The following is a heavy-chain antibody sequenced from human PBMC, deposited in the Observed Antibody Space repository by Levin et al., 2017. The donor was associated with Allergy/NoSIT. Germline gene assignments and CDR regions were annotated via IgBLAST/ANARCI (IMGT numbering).Heavy chain of an antibody. D-gene: IGHD3-22*01. V-gene: IGHV4-61*01. CDR1: GGSVSSGSYY. J-gene: IGHJ5*02. CDR2: IYYSGST. Sequence: SQTLSLTCTVSGGSVSSGSYYWSWIRQPPGKGLEWIGYIYYSGSTNYNPSLKSRVTISVDTSKNQFSLKLSSVTAADTAVYYCAREREYYYDSSGYYRGWFDPWGQGTLVTVSS. CDR3: AREREYYYDSSGYYRGWFDP.